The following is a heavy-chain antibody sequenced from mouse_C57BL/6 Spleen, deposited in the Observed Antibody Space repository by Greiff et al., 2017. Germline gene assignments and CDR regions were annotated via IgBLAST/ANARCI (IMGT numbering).Heavy chain of an antibody. CDR2: IDPSDSYT. D-gene: IGHD1-1*01. CDR1: GYTFTSYW. J-gene: IGHJ1*03. CDR3: ARSTGYYVSSYVYFDV. V-gene: IGHV1-59*01. Sequence: QVQLQQPGAELVRPGTSVKLSCKASGYTFTSYWMHWVKQRPGQGLEWIGVIDPSDSYTNYNQKFKGKATLTVDTSSSTAYMQLSSLTSEDSAVYDCARSTGYYVSSYVYFDVWGTGTTVTVSS.